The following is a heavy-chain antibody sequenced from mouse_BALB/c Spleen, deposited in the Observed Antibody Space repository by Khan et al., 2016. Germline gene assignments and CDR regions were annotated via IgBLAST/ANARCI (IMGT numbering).Heavy chain of an antibody. Sequence: QIQLVQSGAELAKPGASVKMSCKASGYTFTSYWMHWVKQRPGQGLEWIGYINPSTGYTEYNQKFKDKATLTADKSSSTAYMQLSSLTSEDSAVYYCAIYYGNYYDMDYWGQGTSVTVSS. CDR3: AIYYGNYYDMDY. CDR2: INPSTGYT. J-gene: IGHJ4*01. CDR1: GYTFTSYW. V-gene: IGHV1-7*01. D-gene: IGHD2-1*01.